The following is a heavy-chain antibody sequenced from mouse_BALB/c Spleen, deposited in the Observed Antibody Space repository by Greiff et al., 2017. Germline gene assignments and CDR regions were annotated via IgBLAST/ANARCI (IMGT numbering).Heavy chain of an antibody. J-gene: IGHJ3*01. Sequence: VQLKESGAELVRSGASVKLSCTASGFNIKDYYMHWVKQRPEQGLEWIGWIDPENGDTEYAPKFQGKATMTADTSSNTAYLQLSSLTSEDTAVYYCNNYYGSAWFAYWGQGTLVTVSA. D-gene: IGHD1-1*01. CDR2: IDPENGDT. CDR1: GFNIKDYY. CDR3: NNYYGSAWFAY. V-gene: IGHV14-4*02.